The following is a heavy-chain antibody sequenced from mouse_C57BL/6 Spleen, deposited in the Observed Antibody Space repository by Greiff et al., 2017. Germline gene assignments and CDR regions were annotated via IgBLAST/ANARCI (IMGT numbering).Heavy chain of an antibody. CDR3: AREVYGSSPYYAMDY. V-gene: IGHV1-50*01. CDR2: IDPSDSYT. CDR1: GYTFTSYW. J-gene: IGHJ4*01. D-gene: IGHD1-1*01. Sequence: QVQLQQPGAELVKPGASVKLSCKASGYTFTSYWMQWVKQRPGQGLEWIGEIDPSDSYTNYNQKFKGKATLTVDTSSSTAYMQRSSLTSEDSAVYYCAREVYGSSPYYAMDYWGQGTSVTVSS.